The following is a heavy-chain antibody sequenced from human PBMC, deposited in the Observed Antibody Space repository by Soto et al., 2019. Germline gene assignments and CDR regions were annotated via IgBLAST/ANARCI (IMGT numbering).Heavy chain of an antibody. V-gene: IGHV3-23*01. CDR3: GKKSALKLRTGVDV. Sequence: GSLRLSCAASGFTFSSYAMSWVRQAPGKGLEWVSAISGSGGSTYYADSVKGRFTISRDNSKNTLYLHMSSLRAAVTAIYFCGKKSALKLRTGVDVWGKGTPVTVSS. J-gene: IGHJ6*04. CDR1: GFTFSSYA. D-gene: IGHD2-8*02. CDR2: ISGSGGST.